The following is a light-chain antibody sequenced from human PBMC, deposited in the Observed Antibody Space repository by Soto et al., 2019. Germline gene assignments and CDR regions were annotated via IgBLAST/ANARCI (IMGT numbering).Light chain of an antibody. CDR3: QQYNTYPRT. J-gene: IGKJ2*02. V-gene: IGKV1-16*01. CDR1: QDIRNY. Sequence: DIQMTQSPSSLSASVGDRVTITCRASQDIRNYLAWFQQKPGKAPKSLIYPASSLQGGVPSRFSGSGSGTDFTLTISSLQPEDFATYYCQQYNTYPRTFGQGTKLEIK. CDR2: PAS.